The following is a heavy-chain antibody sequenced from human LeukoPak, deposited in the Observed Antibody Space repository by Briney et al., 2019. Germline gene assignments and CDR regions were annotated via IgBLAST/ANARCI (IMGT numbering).Heavy chain of an antibody. D-gene: IGHD3-10*01. Sequence: ASVKVSCKVSGYTLTELSMHWVRQAPGKGLEWMGGFGPQDGETIYAQKFQGRVTMTEDTSTDTAYMELSSLRSEDTAVYYCATTFPSMVRGVIITSDAFDIWGQGTMVTVSS. CDR1: GYTLTELS. J-gene: IGHJ3*02. CDR2: FGPQDGET. CDR3: ATTFPSMVRGVIITSDAFDI. V-gene: IGHV1-24*01.